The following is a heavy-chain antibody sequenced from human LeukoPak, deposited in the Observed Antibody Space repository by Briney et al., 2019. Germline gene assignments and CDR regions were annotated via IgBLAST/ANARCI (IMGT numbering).Heavy chain of an antibody. CDR2: ISSRTSAI. Sequence: ETLSLTCDVSGGSVTSTNWWTWVRQPPGKGLEWVSYISSRTSAIYYADSVKGRFTISRDNAKNSLYLQMNSLRDEDTAVYYCASGGTSWAIYWGRGALVTVSS. CDR3: ASGGTSWAIY. V-gene: IGHV3-48*02. CDR1: GGSVTSTNW. D-gene: IGHD1-7*01. J-gene: IGHJ4*02.